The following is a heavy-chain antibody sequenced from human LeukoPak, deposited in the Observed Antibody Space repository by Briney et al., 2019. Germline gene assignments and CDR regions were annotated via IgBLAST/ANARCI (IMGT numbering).Heavy chain of an antibody. J-gene: IGHJ4*02. CDR2: IYHSGST. D-gene: IGHD1-7*01. V-gene: IGHV4-30-2*01. Sequence: PSETLSLTCAVSGGSISSGGYSWSWIRQPPGKGLEWIGYIYHSGSTYYNPSLKSRVTISVDTSKNQFSLKLSSVTAADTAVYYCARAPRYNWNYVYWGQGTLVTVSS. CDR1: GGSISSGGYS. CDR3: ARAPRYNWNYVY.